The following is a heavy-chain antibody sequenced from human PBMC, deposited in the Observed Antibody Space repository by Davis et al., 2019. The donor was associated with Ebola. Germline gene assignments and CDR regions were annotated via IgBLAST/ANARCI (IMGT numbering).Heavy chain of an antibody. CDR3: ARGAWGYSSSSLPLGFDY. V-gene: IGHV4-4*07. CDR2: IFSSGYS. J-gene: IGHJ4*02. CDR1: GGSISDYY. D-gene: IGHD6-6*01. Sequence: PSETLSLTCSVSGGSISDYYWNWVRQPAGKGLEWIGRIFSSGYSNYNPSLKSRVSMSIDTSKNQFSLRLSSMTAADTAVYYCARGAWGYSSSSLPLGFDYWGQGTLVTVSS.